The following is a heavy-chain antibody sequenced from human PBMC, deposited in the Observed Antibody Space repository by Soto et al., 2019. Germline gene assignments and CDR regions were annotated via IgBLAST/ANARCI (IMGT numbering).Heavy chain of an antibody. D-gene: IGHD2-8*02. CDR3: AKVPLVLSNAFDL. CDR1: GFNFNSYA. Sequence: QSVGSLRLSCTASGFNFNSYAMIWVRQAPGKGLEWVSGISGYGDTTYYSASVKGRFTISRDNSQKMLFLQMNSLRAEDTAMYYCAKVPLVLSNAFDLWGQGTKVTVSS. J-gene: IGHJ3*01. CDR2: ISGYGDTT. V-gene: IGHV3-23*01.